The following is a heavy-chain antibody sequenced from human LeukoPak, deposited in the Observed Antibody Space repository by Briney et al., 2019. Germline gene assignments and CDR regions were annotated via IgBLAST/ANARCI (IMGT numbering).Heavy chain of an antibody. CDR1: GYTFSSCD. V-gene: IGHV1-8*01. CDR2: VNPYSGNT. D-gene: IGHD2-15*01. CDR3: ARRPRYCSGGNCYDY. Sequence: ASLKVSCKASGYTFSSCDINWVRQAPGQGLVWMGWVNPYSGNTGHAQQFQGRVTLTMNTSISTVYMELSSLRSEDTAVYYCARRPRYCSGGNCYDYWGQGTLFTVSS. J-gene: IGHJ4*02.